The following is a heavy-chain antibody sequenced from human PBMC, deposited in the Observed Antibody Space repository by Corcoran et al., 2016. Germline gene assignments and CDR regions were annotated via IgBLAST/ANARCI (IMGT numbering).Heavy chain of an antibody. V-gene: IGHV3-30*18. CDR1: GFTFSSYG. CDR2: ISYDGSNK. CDR3: AKDLYDFGSGYYYYYYGMDV. D-gene: IGHD3-3*01. J-gene: IGHJ6*02. Sequence: QVQLVESGGGVVQHGRSLRLSCEASGFTFSSYGMHWVRQAPGKGLEWVAVISYDGSNKYYADSVKGRFTISRDNSKNTLYLQMNSLRAEDTAVYYCAKDLYDFGSGYYYYYYGMDVWGQGTTVTVSS.